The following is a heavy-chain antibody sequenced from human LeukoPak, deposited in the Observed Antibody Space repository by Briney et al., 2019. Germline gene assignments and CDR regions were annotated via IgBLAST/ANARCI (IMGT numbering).Heavy chain of an antibody. CDR3: AAVVPAVMGYFDY. CDR2: IIPIFGTA. Sequence: GVSVKVSCKASGGTFSSYALSWVRQAPGQGLEWMGGIIPIFGTANYAQKFQGRVTITADGSTSTAYMELSSLRSEDTAVYYCAAVVPAVMGYFDYWGQGTLVTVSS. D-gene: IGHD2-2*01. J-gene: IGHJ4*02. V-gene: IGHV1-69*13. CDR1: GGTFSSYA.